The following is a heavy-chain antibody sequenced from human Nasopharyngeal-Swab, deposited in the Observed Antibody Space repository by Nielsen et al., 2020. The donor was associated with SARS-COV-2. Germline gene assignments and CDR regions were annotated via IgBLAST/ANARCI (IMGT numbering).Heavy chain of an antibody. CDR2: IWYDGSNK. CDR1: GFTFSSYG. CDR3: ARDPPATWYGMDV. V-gene: IGHV3-33*01. Sequence: GESLKISCAASGFTFSSYGMHWARQAPGKGLEWVAVIWYDGSNKYYADSVKGRFTISRDNSKNTLYLQMNSLRAEDTAVYYCARDPPATWYGMDVWGQGTTVTVSS. J-gene: IGHJ6*02.